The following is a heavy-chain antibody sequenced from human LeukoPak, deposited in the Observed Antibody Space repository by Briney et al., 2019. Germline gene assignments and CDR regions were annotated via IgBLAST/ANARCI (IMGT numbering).Heavy chain of an antibody. CDR1: GGSISSYY. V-gene: IGHV4-4*07. D-gene: IGHD6-19*01. Sequence: PSETLSHTCTVSGGSISSYYWNWIRQPAGKGLEWIGRIYTSGSTNYNPSLKSRVSMSVDTSKNQFSLKLSSVTAADTAVYYCARGKVVAGTPGQNSWDSWGQGTLVTVSS. J-gene: IGHJ4*02. CDR3: ARGKVVAGTPGQNSWDS. CDR2: IYTSGST.